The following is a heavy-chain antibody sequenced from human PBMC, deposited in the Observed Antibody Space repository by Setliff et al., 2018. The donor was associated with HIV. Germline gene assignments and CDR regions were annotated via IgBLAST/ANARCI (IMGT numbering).Heavy chain of an antibody. V-gene: IGHV4-61*09. D-gene: IGHD6-19*01. CDR1: GGSIRRGSYY. Sequence: PSETLSLTCTVSGGSIRRGSYYWNWIRQPAGEGLEWIGHISSSGSTKSNPSLRNRVTLSLDTSKNQVSLRLRSVFAGDTAVYYCVRDPGYNSGWSGTTFDYWGQGARVTVSS. J-gene: IGHJ4*02. CDR2: ISSSGST. CDR3: VRDPGYNSGWSGTTFDY.